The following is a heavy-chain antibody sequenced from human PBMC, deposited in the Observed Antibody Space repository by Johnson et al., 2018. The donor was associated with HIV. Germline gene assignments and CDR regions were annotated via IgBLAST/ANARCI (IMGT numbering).Heavy chain of an antibody. J-gene: IGHJ3*02. V-gene: IGHV3-9*01. CDR1: GFTFDDYA. Sequence: VQLVESGGGLVQPGRSLRLSCAASGFTFDDYAMHWVRQAPGKGLEWVSGISWNSGSIGYADSVKGRFTISRDNAKNSLYLQMNSLRAEDTAVYYCTKMGALGAFDIWGQGTMVTVSS. CDR3: TKMGALGAFDI. D-gene: IGHD3-16*01. CDR2: ISWNSGSI.